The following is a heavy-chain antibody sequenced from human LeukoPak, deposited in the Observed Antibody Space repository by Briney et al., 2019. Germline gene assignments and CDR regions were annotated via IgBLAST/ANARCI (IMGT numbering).Heavy chain of an antibody. J-gene: IGHJ4*02. Sequence: GASVKVSCKVSDYSFATYGFTWVRQAPGQGLEWMGWISAYNGDTNYAQKLQGRFTMTTDTSTGTAYMELRSLRSDDTAVYYCARGVRFGELFDYWGQGTLVTVSS. CDR2: ISAYNGDT. V-gene: IGHV1-18*01. CDR1: DYSFATYG. CDR3: ARGVRFGELFDY. D-gene: IGHD3-10*01.